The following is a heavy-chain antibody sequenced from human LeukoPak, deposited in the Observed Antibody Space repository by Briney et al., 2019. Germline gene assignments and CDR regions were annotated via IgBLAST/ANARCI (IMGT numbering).Heavy chain of an antibody. CDR1: RFTVSDYY. V-gene: IGHV3-11*01. Sequence: GGSLRLSCAASRFTVSDYYMSWIRQAPGKGLEWISYISTSGSTIYYADSVKGRFTISRDNARNSLYLQVNSLRAEDTAVYYCARGNDYGDYVPLYYFDDGGQGTLVTVSS. J-gene: IGHJ4*02. CDR3: ARGNDYGDYVPLYYFDD. D-gene: IGHD4-17*01. CDR2: ISTSGSTI.